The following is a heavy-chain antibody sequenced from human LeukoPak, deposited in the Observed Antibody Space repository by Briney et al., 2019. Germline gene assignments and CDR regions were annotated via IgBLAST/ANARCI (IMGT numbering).Heavy chain of an antibody. V-gene: IGHV4-34*01. CDR3: ARGRGFSGYYYY. D-gene: IGHD3-22*01. CDR1: GGSFSGYY. J-gene: IGHJ4*02. CDR2: INHSGST. Sequence: SETLSLTCAVYGGSFSGYYWSWIRQPPGKGLEWIGEINHSGSTNYNPSLKSRVTISVDTSKNQFSLKLSFVTAADTAVYYCARGRGFSGYYYYWGQGTLVTVSS.